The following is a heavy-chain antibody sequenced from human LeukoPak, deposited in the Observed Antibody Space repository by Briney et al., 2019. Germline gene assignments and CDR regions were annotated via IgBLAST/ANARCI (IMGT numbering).Heavy chain of an antibody. V-gene: IGHV3-23*01. CDR3: AKEGYYDSSGCYFLRREFDY. D-gene: IGHD3-22*01. CDR2: ISGSGGST. Sequence: GGSLRLSCAASGFTFSSYAMSWVRQAPGKGLEWVSAISGSGGSTYYADSVKGRFTISRDNSKNTLYLQMNSLRAEDTAVYYCAKEGYYDSSGCYFLRREFDYWGQGTLVTVSS. CDR1: GFTFSSYA. J-gene: IGHJ4*02.